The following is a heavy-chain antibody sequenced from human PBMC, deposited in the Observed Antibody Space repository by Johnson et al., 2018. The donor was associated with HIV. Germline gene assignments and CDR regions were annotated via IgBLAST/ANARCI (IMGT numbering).Heavy chain of an antibody. Sequence: VQLVESGGGLVQPGGSLRLSCAASGFTVSSNYMSWVRQAPGKGLEWVSVIYSGGSTYYADSVKGRFTISRDNSKNTLYLQMNSLRHEDTAVYYCARDQGELRRTHAFDIWGQGTMVTVSS. J-gene: IGHJ3*02. CDR3: ARDQGELRRTHAFDI. V-gene: IGHV3-66*02. CDR1: GFTVSSNY. CDR2: IYSGGST. D-gene: IGHD1-14*01.